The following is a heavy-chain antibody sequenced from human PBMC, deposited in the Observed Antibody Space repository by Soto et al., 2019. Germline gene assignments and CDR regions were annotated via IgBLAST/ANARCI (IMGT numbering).Heavy chain of an antibody. Sequence: PGESLKISCKGSGYSFTSYWIGWVRQMPGKGLEWMGIIYPGDSDTRYSPSFQGQVTISADKSISTAYLQWSSLKASDTAMYYCARHRMSCSGGSCYSPNYYYYYSMDVWGKGTTVTVSS. J-gene: IGHJ6*03. D-gene: IGHD2-15*01. V-gene: IGHV5-51*01. CDR1: GYSFTSYW. CDR3: ARHRMSCSGGSCYSPNYYYYYSMDV. CDR2: IYPGDSDT.